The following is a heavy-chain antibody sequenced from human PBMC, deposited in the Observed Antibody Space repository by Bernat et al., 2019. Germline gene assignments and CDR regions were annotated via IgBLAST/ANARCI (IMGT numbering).Heavy chain of an antibody. CDR1: GFTFSNAW. CDR3: AKSALDRHFQH. CDR2: IKSKTDGGTT. D-gene: IGHD3-22*01. V-gene: IGHV3-15*07. Sequence: EVQLVESGGGLVKPGGSLRLSCAASGFTFSNAWMNWVRQAPGKGLEWVGRIKSKTDGGTTDYAAPVKGRFTISRDDSKNTLYLQMNSLRAEDTAVYYCAKSALDRHFQHWGQGTLVTVSS. J-gene: IGHJ1*01.